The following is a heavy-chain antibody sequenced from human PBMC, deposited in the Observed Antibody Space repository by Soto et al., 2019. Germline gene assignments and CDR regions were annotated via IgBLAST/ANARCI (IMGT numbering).Heavy chain of an antibody. Sequence: GASVKVSCKASGYTFTSYDINWVRQATGQGLEWMGWMNPNSGNTGYAQKFQGRVTMTRNTSISTAYMELSSLRSEDTAVYYCGGFGRYFAWLSSPYWFDPWGQGTLVTVSS. J-gene: IGHJ5*02. CDR1: GYTFTSYD. CDR2: MNPNSGNT. CDR3: GGFGRYFAWLSSPYWFDP. V-gene: IGHV1-8*01. D-gene: IGHD3-9*01.